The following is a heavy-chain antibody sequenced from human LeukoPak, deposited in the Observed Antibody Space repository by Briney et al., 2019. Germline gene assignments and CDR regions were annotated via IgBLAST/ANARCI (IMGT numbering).Heavy chain of an antibody. CDR3: AISRGLDLHSYYYMDV. Sequence: PGGSLRLSCAASGFTFSSYSVHWVRQAPGKGLEYVSAITSDGGRTYYANSVKGRFTISRDNSKNTLYLQMGSLRAEDMAVYYCAISRGLDLHSYYYMDVWGKGTTVTVSS. V-gene: IGHV3-64*01. D-gene: IGHD3-10*01. CDR2: ITSDGGRT. J-gene: IGHJ6*03. CDR1: GFTFSSYS.